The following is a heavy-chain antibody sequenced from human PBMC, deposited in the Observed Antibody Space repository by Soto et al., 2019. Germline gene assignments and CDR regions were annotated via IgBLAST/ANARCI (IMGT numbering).Heavy chain of an antibody. D-gene: IGHD1-1*01. Sequence: PGESLKISCKGSGYSFTSYWISWVCQMPGKGLEWMGRIDPSDSYTKYSPSFQGHVTISADKSISTAYLQWSSLKASDTAMYYCASNKNWNYYYGMDVWGQGTTVTVSS. CDR1: GYSFTSYW. CDR2: IDPSDSYT. V-gene: IGHV5-10-1*01. CDR3: ASNKNWNYYYGMDV. J-gene: IGHJ6*02.